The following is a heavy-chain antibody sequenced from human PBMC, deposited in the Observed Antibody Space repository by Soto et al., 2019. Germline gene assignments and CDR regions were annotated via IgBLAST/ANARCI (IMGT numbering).Heavy chain of an antibody. CDR3: ATWHEREHAFDV. V-gene: IGHV3-53*01. CDR2: LYDVDGS. Sequence: DVQLVESGGGLIQPGESLRLSCAAFGLTISGKKYVDWVRQAPGKGLEWVSALYDVDGSFYADSVTGRFTTSSDSSMTTVYLQMNDLRPDDTAVYYCATWHEREHAFDVWGEGTTVTISS. D-gene: IGHD1-1*01. CDR1: GLTISGKKY. J-gene: IGHJ3*01.